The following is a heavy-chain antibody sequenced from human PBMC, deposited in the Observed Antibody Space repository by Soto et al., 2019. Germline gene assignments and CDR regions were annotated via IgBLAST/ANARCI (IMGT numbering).Heavy chain of an antibody. CDR3: ARPGDYDYGMDV. CDR2: INPSGGST. J-gene: IGHJ6*02. V-gene: IGHV1-46*01. Sequence: QVQLVQSGAEVKKPGASVKVSCKASGYTFTSYYMHWVRQAPGQGLEWMGIINPSGGSTSYAQKDQGRDTMTRDTSTSTDYMELSSLRSEDTAVYYCARPGDYDYGMDVWGQGTTVTVSS. CDR1: GYTFTSYY.